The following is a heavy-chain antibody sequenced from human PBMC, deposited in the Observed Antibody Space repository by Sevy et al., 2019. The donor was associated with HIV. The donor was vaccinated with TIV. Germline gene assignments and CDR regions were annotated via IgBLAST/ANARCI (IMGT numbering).Heavy chain of an antibody. V-gene: IGHV3-11*01. CDR1: GFTFSDYY. Sequence: GESLKISCAASGFTFSDYYMSWIRQAPGKGLEWGSYISSSGSTIYYADSVKGRFTIPRDNAKNSQYLQMNSLRAEDAAVYYCARHNDFWSGYLDYWGQGTLVTVSS. CDR3: ARHNDFWSGYLDY. D-gene: IGHD3-3*01. CDR2: ISSSGSTI. J-gene: IGHJ4*02.